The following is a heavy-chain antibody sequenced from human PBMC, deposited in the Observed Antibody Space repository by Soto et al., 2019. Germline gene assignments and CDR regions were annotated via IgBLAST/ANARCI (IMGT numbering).Heavy chain of an antibody. CDR2: ISYDGSNK. CDR3: AKDLDTVTSTLGFDY. CDR1: GFTFSSNG. J-gene: IGHJ4*02. V-gene: IGHV3-30*18. Sequence: QVQLVESGGGVVQPGRSLRLSCAASGFTFSSNGMHWVRQAPGKGLEWVAVISYDGSNKYYADSVKGRFTISRDNSKNTLYLQMNSLRAEDTAVYYCAKDLDTVTSTLGFDYWGQGTLVTVSS. D-gene: IGHD4-17*01.